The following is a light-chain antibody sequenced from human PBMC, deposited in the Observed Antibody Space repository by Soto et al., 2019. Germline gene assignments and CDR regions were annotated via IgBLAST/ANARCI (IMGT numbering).Light chain of an antibody. CDR3: QHYNSWPLT. V-gene: IGKV3-15*01. Sequence: EMVMTQSPATLSVSPGERATLSCRASQSVSSNLAWYQQKPGQAPRLLIYGASTRATGVPARFSGSGSGTEFTLTISSLQSEDFAVYHCQHYNSWPLTFGQGTKV. J-gene: IGKJ1*01. CDR1: QSVSSN. CDR2: GAS.